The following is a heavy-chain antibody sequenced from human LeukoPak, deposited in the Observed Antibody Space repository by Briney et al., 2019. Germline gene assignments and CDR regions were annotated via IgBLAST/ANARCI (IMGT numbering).Heavy chain of an antibody. CDR3: ARTGRSITIFGVVINHYYYYGMDV. V-gene: IGHV4-39*01. Sequence: SETLSLTCTVSGGSISSSSYYWGWIRQPPGKGLEWIGSIYYSGSTYYNPSLKSRVTISVDTSKNQFSLKLSSVTAADTAVYYCARTGRSITIFGVVINHYYYYGMDVWGQGTTLTVSS. CDR2: IYYSGST. CDR1: GGSISSSSYY. J-gene: IGHJ6*02. D-gene: IGHD3-3*01.